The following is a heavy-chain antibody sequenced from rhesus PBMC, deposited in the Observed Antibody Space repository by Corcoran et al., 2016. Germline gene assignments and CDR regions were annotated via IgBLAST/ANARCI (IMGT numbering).Heavy chain of an antibody. CDR2: IHGNSGST. CDR1: GGSFRSYW. V-gene: IGHV4-80*01. CDR3: ARVARRSWNDSFDY. D-gene: IGHD1-14*01. J-gene: IGHJ4*01. Sequence: VPLQESGPGLVKPSATLSLPCAVSGGSFRSYWCPWICPPPGTGLEWIGEIHGNSGSTNYNPSLKRRVTISKDASKNQFSLKLSSVTAADTAVYYCARVARRSWNDSFDYWGQGVLVTVSS.